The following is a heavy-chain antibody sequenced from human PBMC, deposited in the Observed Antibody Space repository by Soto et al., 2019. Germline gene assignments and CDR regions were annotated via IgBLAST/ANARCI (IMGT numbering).Heavy chain of an antibody. CDR1: GGSISSYY. V-gene: IGHV4-59*08. J-gene: IGHJ5*02. CDR3: ARQILSRKAARTKPAGNWFDP. D-gene: IGHD6-25*01. Sequence: PSETLSLTCTVSGGSISSYYWSWIRQPPGKGLEWIGYIYYSGSTNYNPSLKSRVTISVDTSKNQFSLKLSSVTAADTAVYYCARQILSRKAARTKPAGNWFDPWGQGTLVTVSS. CDR2: IYYSGST.